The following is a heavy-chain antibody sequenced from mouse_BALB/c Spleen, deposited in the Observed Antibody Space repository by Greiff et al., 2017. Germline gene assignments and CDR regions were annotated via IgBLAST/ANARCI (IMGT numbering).Heavy chain of an antibody. CDR2: IWAGGST. J-gene: IGHJ4*01. Sequence: QVQVVESGPGLVAPSQSLSITCTVSGFSLTSYGVHWVRQPPGKGLEWLGVIWAGGSTNYNSALMSRLSISKDNSKSQVFLKMNSLQTDDTAMYYCARERGLYYCGSSPYAMDYWGQGTSVTVSS. D-gene: IGHD1-1*01. V-gene: IGHV2-9*02. CDR1: GFSLTSYG. CDR3: ARERGLYYCGSSPYAMDY.